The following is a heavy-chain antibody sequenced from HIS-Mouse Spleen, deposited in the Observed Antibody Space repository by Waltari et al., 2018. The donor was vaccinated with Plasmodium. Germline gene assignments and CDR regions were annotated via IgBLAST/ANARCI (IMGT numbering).Heavy chain of an antibody. J-gene: IGHJ1*01. D-gene: IGHD6-13*01. CDR3: ARVLGYKAAAGTFVEYFQH. CDR1: GYTFTGYY. V-gene: IGHV1-2*02. Sequence: QVQLVQSGAEVKKPGASVKVSCKASGYTFTGYYMHWVRQAPEQELEWMGWINPNSGGTNYAQKFQGRVTMTRDTSISTAYMELSRLRSDDTAVYYCARVLGYKAAAGTFVEYFQHWGQGTLVTVSS. CDR2: INPNSGGT.